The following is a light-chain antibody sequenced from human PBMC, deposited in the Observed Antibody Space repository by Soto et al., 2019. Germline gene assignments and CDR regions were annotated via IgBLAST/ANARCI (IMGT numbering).Light chain of an antibody. V-gene: IGLV1-47*01. CDR2: RNN. CDR1: SSNIGSNY. Sequence: QSVLTQPPSASGTPGQRVTISCSGSSSNIGSNYVYWYQQLPGTAPKLLIYRNNQRPSGVPDRFSGSKSGTSAPLAISGLRSEDEADYYCAAWDDSLREVFGGGTQLTVL. CDR3: AAWDDSLREV. J-gene: IGLJ3*02.